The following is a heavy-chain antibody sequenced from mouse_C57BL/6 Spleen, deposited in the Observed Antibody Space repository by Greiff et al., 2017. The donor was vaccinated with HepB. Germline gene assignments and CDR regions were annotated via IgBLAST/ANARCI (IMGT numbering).Heavy chain of an antibody. D-gene: IGHD1-1*01. V-gene: IGHV6-6*01. CDR1: GFTFSDAW. Sequence: EVKVEESGGGLVQPGGSMKLSCAASGFTFSDAWMDWVRQSPEKGLEWVAEIRNKANNHATYYAESVKGRFTISRDDSKSSVYLQMNSLRAEDTGIYYCTSITTVVAYYFDYWSQGTTLTVSS. CDR2: IRNKANNHAT. CDR3: TSITTVVAYYFDY. J-gene: IGHJ2*01.